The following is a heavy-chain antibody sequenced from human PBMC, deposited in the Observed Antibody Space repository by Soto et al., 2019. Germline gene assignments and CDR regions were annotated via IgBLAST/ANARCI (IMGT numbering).Heavy chain of an antibody. Sequence: GSLRLSCAASGFTFSSYWMNWVRQAPGKGLEWVANIKQDGSEKYYVDSVKGRFTISRDNAKNSLYLQMDSLRADDTAVYYCASGHCSGTSCYADAFDIWGQGTMVTVSS. J-gene: IGHJ3*02. D-gene: IGHD2-2*01. CDR1: GFTFSSYW. CDR3: ASGHCSGTSCYADAFDI. V-gene: IGHV3-7*01. CDR2: IKQDGSEK.